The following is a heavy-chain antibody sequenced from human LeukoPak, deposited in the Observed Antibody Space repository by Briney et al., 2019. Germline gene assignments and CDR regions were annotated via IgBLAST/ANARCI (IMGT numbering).Heavy chain of an antibody. D-gene: IGHD3-16*01. CDR1: GFTFDDYA. V-gene: IGHV3-9*01. CDR2: ISWNSGSI. CDR3: AKDRNRPRLGGVFVATFDY. J-gene: IGHJ4*02. Sequence: PGRSLRLSCAASGFTFDDYAMHWVRQAPGKGLEWASGISWNSGSIGYADSVKGRFTISRDNAKNSLYLQMNSLRAEDTALYYCAKDRNRPRLGGVFVATFDYWGQGTLVTVSS.